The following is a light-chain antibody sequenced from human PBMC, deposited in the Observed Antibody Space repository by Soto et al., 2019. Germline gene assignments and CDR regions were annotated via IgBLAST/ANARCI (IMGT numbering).Light chain of an antibody. CDR1: QSVSSN. CDR2: AAS. CDR3: QQYNDWPLT. J-gene: IGKJ4*01. V-gene: IGKV3-15*01. Sequence: EIVMTQSPATLSVFPGERVTLSCRASQSVSSNLAWYQQKPGQAPRLLIYAASTRATGIPARFSGGGSGTAFILTIGSLPSEDFAVYFCQQYNDWPLTFGGGTKVEIK.